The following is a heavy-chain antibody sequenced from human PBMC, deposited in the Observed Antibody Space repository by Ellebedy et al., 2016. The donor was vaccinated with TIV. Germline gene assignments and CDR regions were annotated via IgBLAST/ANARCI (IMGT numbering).Heavy chain of an antibody. CDR2: ISGSGGST. CDR1: GFSFSRYA. CDR3: AKDPLKVTPLVPDY. D-gene: IGHD2-21*02. Sequence: GESLKISCAASGFSFSRYAMSWVRQAPGKGLEWVSDISGSGGSTYYADPVKGRFTIARDNSKNTLYLQMNSLRAEDTAVYYCAKDPLKVTPLVPDYWGQGTLVTVSS. J-gene: IGHJ4*02. V-gene: IGHV3-23*01.